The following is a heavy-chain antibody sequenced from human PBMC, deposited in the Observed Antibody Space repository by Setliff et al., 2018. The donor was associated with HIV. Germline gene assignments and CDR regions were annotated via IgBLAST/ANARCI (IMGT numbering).Heavy chain of an antibody. J-gene: IGHJ3*02. CDR3: ARPTTGLGGGAAFDI. D-gene: IGHD2-8*01. CDR1: GYSISSAYY. Sequence: PSETLSLTCAVSGYSISSAYYWGWIRQPPGKGLEWIVSIYHSGSTYYNPSLKSRVTISVDTSKNHFSLRLSSVTAADTAVYYCARPTTGLGGGAAFDIWGQGTMVTVSS. CDR2: IYHSGST. V-gene: IGHV4-38-2*01.